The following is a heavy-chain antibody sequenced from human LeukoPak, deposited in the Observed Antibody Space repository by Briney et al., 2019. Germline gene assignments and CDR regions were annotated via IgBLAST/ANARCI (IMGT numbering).Heavy chain of an antibody. J-gene: IGHJ4*02. CDR2: ISYDGSNK. D-gene: IGHD3-3*01. CDR3: ARDQDSDYDFWRGPSY. CDR1: GFTFSSYA. Sequence: GRSLRLSCAASGFTFSSYAMHWVRQAPGKGLEWVAVISYDGSNKYYADSVKGRFTISRDNSKNTLYLQMNSLRAEDTAVYYCARDQDSDYDFWRGPSYWGQGTLVTVSS. V-gene: IGHV3-30-3*01.